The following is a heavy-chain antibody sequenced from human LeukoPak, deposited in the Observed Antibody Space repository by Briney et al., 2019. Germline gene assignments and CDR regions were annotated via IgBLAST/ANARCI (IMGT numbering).Heavy chain of an antibody. D-gene: IGHD6-13*01. V-gene: IGHV1-8*03. Sequence: ASVKVSCKASGYTFTSYDINWVRQATGQGLEWMGWMNPNSGNTGYAQKFQGRVTITRNTSISTAYMELSSLRSEDTAVYYCARRTSIAAAGKYWFDPWGQGTLVTVSS. CDR2: MNPNSGNT. J-gene: IGHJ5*02. CDR3: ARRTSIAAAGKYWFDP. CDR1: GYTFTSYD.